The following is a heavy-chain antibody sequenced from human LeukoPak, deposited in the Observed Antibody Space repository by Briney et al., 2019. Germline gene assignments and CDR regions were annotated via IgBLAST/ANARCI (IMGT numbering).Heavy chain of an antibody. V-gene: IGHV3-23*01. CDR3: VRDFRTQLDGYSPPYHFDY. Sequence: GGSLRLSCAVSGITLSNYGMTWVRQAPGKGLEWVAGLSGSGGSTNYADSVKGRFTISRDNARNSLFLQMNSLRAEDTAVYYCVRDFRTQLDGYSPPYHFDYWGQGALVTVSS. CDR1: GITLSNYG. J-gene: IGHJ4*02. D-gene: IGHD5-24*01. CDR2: LSGSGGST.